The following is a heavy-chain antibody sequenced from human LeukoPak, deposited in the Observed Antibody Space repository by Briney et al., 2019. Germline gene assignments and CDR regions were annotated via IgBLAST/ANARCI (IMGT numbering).Heavy chain of an antibody. V-gene: IGHV4-30-4*01. D-gene: IGHD3-3*02. CDR2: IYYSGST. CDR3: ARVALPSGFDY. J-gene: IGHJ4*02. Sequence: SQTLSLTCTVSGGSISSGDNYWSWIRQPPGKGLEWIGYIYYSGSTYYNPSLKSRVTISVDTSKNQFSLKLSSVTAADTAVYYCARVALPSGFDYWGQGTLVTVSS. CDR1: GGSISSGDNY.